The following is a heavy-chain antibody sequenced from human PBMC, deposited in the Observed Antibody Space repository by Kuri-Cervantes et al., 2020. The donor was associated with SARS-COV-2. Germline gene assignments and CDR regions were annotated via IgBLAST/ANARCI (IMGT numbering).Heavy chain of an antibody. Sequence: SETLSLTCTVSGGSISSGDYYWSWIRQPPGKGLEWIGEINHSGSTNYNPSLKSRVTISVDTSKNQFSLKLSSVTAADTAVYHCARGLGSGYYYGSFDYWGQGTLVTVSS. CDR3: ARGLGSGYYYGSFDY. J-gene: IGHJ4*02. D-gene: IGHD3-22*01. V-gene: IGHV4-39*07. CDR2: INHSGST. CDR1: GGSISSGDYY.